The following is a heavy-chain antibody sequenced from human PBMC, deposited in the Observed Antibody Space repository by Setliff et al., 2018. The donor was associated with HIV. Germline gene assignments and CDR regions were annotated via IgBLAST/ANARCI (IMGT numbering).Heavy chain of an antibody. CDR3: ARHLLRGYIYIVFDY. D-gene: IGHD5-18*01. J-gene: IGHJ4*02. V-gene: IGHV4-38-2*01. CDR1: ASSISSDYC. CDR2: THHSGST. Sequence: SETLSLTCAVSASSISSDYCWGWIRQPPGKGREWIGSTHHSGSTYYNPSLNSRVTISVDTSKNHFSLKLRSVTAADTAVYYCARHLLRGYIYIVFDYWGQGTLVTVS.